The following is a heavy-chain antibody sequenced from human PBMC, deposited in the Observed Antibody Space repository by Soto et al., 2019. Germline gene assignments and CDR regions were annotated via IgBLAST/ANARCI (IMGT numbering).Heavy chain of an antibody. CDR2: IIPIFGTA. Sequence: ASVKVSCKASGGTFSSYAISWVRQAPGQGLEWMGGIIPIFGTANYAQKFQGRVTITADESTSTAYMELSSLRSEDTAVYYCAREGLVTKGVNWFDPWGQGTLVTVS. V-gene: IGHV1-69*13. D-gene: IGHD3-9*01. CDR3: AREGLVTKGVNWFDP. CDR1: GGTFSSYA. J-gene: IGHJ5*02.